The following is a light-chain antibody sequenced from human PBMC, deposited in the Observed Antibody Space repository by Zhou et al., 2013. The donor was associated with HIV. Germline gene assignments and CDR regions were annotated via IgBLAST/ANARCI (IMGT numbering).Light chain of an antibody. CDR1: QTINNY. CDR2: AAS. V-gene: IGKV1-39*01. J-gene: IGKJ1*01. CDR3: QQSITSPWT. Sequence: DIQVTQSPSSLSASVGDRVTIACRTSQTINNYLNWYQHKPGTAPKLLIYAASNLQSGVPSRFSGSGSGTDFTLTISSLEPEDSATYYCQQSITSPWTFGQGTKVVIK.